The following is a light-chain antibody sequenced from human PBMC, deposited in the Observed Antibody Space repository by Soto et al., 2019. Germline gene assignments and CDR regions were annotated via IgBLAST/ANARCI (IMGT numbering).Light chain of an antibody. CDR1: SSNIGAGYD. J-gene: IGLJ3*02. CDR3: SSYTSSSTWV. CDR2: GNT. V-gene: IGLV1-40*01. Sequence: QAVVTQPPSVSGAPGQRVTISCTGSSSNIGAGYDVHWYQQLPGTAPKLLIYGNTNRPSGVPDRFSGSKSGNTASLTISGLQAEDEADYYCSSYTSSSTWVFGGGTKLTVL.